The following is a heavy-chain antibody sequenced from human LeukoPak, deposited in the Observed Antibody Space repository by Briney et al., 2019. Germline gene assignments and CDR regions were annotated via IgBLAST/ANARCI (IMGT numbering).Heavy chain of an antibody. CDR3: AKDNADYPIYYFDS. V-gene: IGHV3-23*01. J-gene: IGHJ4*02. CDR1: GFTFSTYA. CDR2: ISASGGGK. D-gene: IGHD3-16*01. Sequence: PGGSLRLSCTAFGFTFSTYAMNWVRQAPGKGLEWVSGISASGGGKFYADSVKGRFTISRDKSKSTVYLQMNSLRAEDAAVYYCAKDNADYPIYYFDSWGQGILVTVSS.